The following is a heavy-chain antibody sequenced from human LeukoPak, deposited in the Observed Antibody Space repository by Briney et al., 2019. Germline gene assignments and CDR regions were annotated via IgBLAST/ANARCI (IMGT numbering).Heavy chain of an antibody. CDR1: GRTIGLYG. CDR2: IWFDGSNK. CDR3: AREKYEGSGSHYFALDV. D-gene: IGHD3-10*01. J-gene: IGHJ6*02. Sequence: PGRSLRLSCEASGRTIGLYGMCWVRQAPGKGLEWVAAIWFDGSNKYYADSVKGRLTISRDNSRNTVLLQMDSLSAEDTAVYYCAREKYEGSGSHYFALDVWGQGRMVIVSS. V-gene: IGHV3-33*07.